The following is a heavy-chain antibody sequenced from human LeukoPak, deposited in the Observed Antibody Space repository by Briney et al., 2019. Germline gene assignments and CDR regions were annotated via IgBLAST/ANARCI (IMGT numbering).Heavy chain of an antibody. CDR2: MFYSGNT. V-gene: IGHV4-4*07. J-gene: IGHJ4*02. CDR1: GASITSYH. D-gene: IGHD7-27*01. Sequence: KPSETLSLTCTVSGASITSYHWSWIRQPAGKGLEWIGRMFYSGNTDYNPSLASRVTISVDRSKNQFFLELASVTAADTAIYYCARNGDRCLDYWGRGTLVTVSS. CDR3: ARNGDRCLDY.